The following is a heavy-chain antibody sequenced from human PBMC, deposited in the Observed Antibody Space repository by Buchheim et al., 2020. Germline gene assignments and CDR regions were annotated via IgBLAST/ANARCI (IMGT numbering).Heavy chain of an antibody. Sequence: QVQLQQWGAGLLKPSETLSLTCAVYGGSFSGYYWSWIRQPPGKGLEWIGEINHSGSTNYNPSLKSRVTISVDTSKNQFSLKLSSVTAADTAVYYCARGGRIAARAGQGDKKPGGGDYWGQGTL. V-gene: IGHV4-34*01. CDR3: ARGGRIAARAGQGDKKPGGGDY. J-gene: IGHJ4*02. CDR2: INHSGST. CDR1: GGSFSGYY. D-gene: IGHD6-6*01.